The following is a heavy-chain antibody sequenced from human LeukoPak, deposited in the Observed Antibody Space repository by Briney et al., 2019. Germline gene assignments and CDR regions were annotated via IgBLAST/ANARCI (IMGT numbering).Heavy chain of an antibody. CDR2: ISGSGGST. CDR3: AKVTMVRGVKNRYYYYYMDV. J-gene: IGHJ6*03. D-gene: IGHD3-10*01. Sequence: GGSLRLSCAASGFTFSSYAMSWVRQAPGKGLEWVSAISGSGGSTYYADSVKGRFTISRDNSKNTLYLQMNSLRAEDTAVYYCAKVTMVRGVKNRYYYYYMDVWGKGTTVTISS. V-gene: IGHV3-23*01. CDR1: GFTFSSYA.